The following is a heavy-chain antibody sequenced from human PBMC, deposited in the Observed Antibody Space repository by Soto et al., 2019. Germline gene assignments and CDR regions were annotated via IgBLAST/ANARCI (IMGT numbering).Heavy chain of an antibody. CDR2: GYYSGDT. Sequence: QVQLRESGPGLVKPSETLSLTCTVSGGSISNHYWSWIRQPPGKGLEWIGYGYYSGDTKYNPSLKSRVTISVDTSKNQFSLRLSSVTAADTAVYYCASRHSSSQKRGAFDIWGQGTTVTVSS. CDR3: ASRHSSSQKRGAFDI. J-gene: IGHJ3*02. D-gene: IGHD6-13*01. CDR1: GGSISNHY. V-gene: IGHV4-59*08.